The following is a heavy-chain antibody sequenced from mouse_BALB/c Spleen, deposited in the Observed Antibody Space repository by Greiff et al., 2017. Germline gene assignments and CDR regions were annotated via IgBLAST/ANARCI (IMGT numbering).Heavy chain of an antibody. D-gene: IGHD1-1*01. CDR1: GYTFTSYV. V-gene: IGHV1-14*01. CDR3: ARSGYYGSSYYAMDY. Sequence: EVQLQQSGPELVKPGASVKMSCKASGYTFTSYVMHWVKQKPGQGLEWIGYINPYNDGTKYNEKFKGKATLTSDKSSSTAYMELSSLTSEDSAVYYCARSGYYGSSYYAMDYWGQGTSVTVSS. J-gene: IGHJ4*01. CDR2: INPYNDGT.